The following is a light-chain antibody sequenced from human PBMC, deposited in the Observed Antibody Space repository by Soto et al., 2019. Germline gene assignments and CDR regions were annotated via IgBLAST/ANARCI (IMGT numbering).Light chain of an antibody. CDR2: DAS. CDR1: QTISTW. CDR3: QQYNTYSGA. V-gene: IGKV1-5*01. J-gene: IGKJ1*01. Sequence: DIQMTQSPSTLSASVGDRVTITCRASQTISTWLAWYQQKPGKAPKILIYDASSLESGVPSRFSGSGSGTEFTLTISSLQPDDFATYYCQQYNTYSGAFDQGTKVEIK.